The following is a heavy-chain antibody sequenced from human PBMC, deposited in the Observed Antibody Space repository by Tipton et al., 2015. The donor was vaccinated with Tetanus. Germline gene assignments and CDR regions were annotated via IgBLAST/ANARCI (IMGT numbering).Heavy chain of an antibody. Sequence: TLSLTCTVSGGSXSXCDXXWSWIRQHPGXDLXGLGDIYNSASSYYNPYLKSRVTISVDTSQNQLSLKLNSVTDGDTSVYYCARDQARGARCWNFLGFGGRGSVVRVST. J-gene: IGHJ4*02. CDR1: GGSXSXCDXX. V-gene: IGHV4-31*03. D-gene: IGHD1-26*01. CDR3: ARDQARGARCWNFLGF. CDR2: IYNSASS.